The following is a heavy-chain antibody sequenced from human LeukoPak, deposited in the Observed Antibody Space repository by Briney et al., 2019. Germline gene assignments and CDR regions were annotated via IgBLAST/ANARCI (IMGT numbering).Heavy chain of an antibody. CDR3: ARWRLRSGDAFDI. CDR2: IYSGGST. J-gene: IGHJ3*02. V-gene: IGHV3-53*01. Sequence: GGSLRLSCAASGFTVSSNYMSGVRQAPGKGLEWVSVIYSGGSTYYADSVKGRFTISRDNSKNTLYLQMNSLRAEDTAVYYCARWRLRSGDAFDIWGQGTMVTVSS. D-gene: IGHD3-10*01. CDR1: GFTVSSNY.